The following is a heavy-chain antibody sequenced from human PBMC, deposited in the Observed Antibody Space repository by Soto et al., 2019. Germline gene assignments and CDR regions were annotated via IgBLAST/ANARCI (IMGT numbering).Heavy chain of an antibody. J-gene: IGHJ5*02. CDR2: ISAYNGNT. CDR1: GYTFTSYG. D-gene: IGHD6-19*01. CDR3: ARESAVAALDP. Sequence: ASVKVSCKASGYTFTSYGISWVRQAPGQGLEWMGWISAYNGNTNYAQKLQGRVTMSTSTAYMELRSLRSDDTAVYYCARESAVAALDPWGQGTLVTVSS. V-gene: IGHV1-18*01.